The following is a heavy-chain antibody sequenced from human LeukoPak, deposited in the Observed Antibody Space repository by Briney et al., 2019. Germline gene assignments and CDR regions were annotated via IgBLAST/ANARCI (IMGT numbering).Heavy chain of an antibody. D-gene: IGHD5-24*01. J-gene: IGHJ3*02. CDR2: ISWNSGSI. Sequence: GRSLRLSCAASGFTFDDYAMHWVRQAPGKGLEWVSGISWNSGSIGYADSVKGRFTISRDNAKNSLYLQVNSLRAEDTALYYCAKAARDAADAFDIWGQGTMVTVSS. CDR3: AKAARDAADAFDI. CDR1: GFTFDDYA. V-gene: IGHV3-9*01.